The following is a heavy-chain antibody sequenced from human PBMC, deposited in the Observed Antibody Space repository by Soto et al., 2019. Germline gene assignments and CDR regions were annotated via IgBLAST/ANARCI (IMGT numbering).Heavy chain of an antibody. CDR3: ARRGSGSYYDY. Sequence: EVQLLESGGGLVQPGGSLRLSCAASGFTFSSYAMRWVRQAPGKGLEWVSAISGSGGSTYYADSVKGRFTISRDNSKNTRYLQMNSLRAEDTAVDYCARRGSGSYYDYWGQGTLVTVSS. CDR1: GFTFSSYA. CDR2: ISGSGGST. J-gene: IGHJ4*02. V-gene: IGHV3-23*01. D-gene: IGHD1-26*01.